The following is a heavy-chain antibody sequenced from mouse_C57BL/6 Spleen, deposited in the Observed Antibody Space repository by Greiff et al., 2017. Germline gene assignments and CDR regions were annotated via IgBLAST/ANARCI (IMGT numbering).Heavy chain of an antibody. CDR3: ARWGYYGSSYLFAY. CDR2: IYPGSGST. V-gene: IGHV1-55*01. Sequence: QVQLKESGAELVKPGASVKMSCKASGYTFTSYWITWVKQRPGQGLEWIGDIYPGSGSTNYNEKFKSKATLTVDTSSSTAYMQLSSLTSEDSAVYYCARWGYYGSSYLFAYWGQGTLVTVSA. D-gene: IGHD1-1*01. CDR1: GYTFTSYW. J-gene: IGHJ3*01.